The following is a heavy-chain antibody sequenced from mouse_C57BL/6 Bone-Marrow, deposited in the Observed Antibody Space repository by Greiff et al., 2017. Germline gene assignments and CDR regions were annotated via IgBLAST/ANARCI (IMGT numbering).Heavy chain of an antibody. J-gene: IGHJ4*01. Sequence: QVQLQQPGAELVRPGTSVKLSCKASGYTFTSYWMHWVKQRPGQGLEWIGVIDPSDSYTNYNQKFKGKATLTVDTSSSTAYMQLSSLTSEDSAVYYCAREDDYDGYYAMDYWGQRTSVTVS. CDR1: GYTFTSYW. CDR2: IDPSDSYT. D-gene: IGHD2-4*01. CDR3: AREDDYDGYYAMDY. V-gene: IGHV1-59*01.